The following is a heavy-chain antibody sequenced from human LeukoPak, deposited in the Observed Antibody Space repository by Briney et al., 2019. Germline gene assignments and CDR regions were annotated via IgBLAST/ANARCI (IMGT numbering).Heavy chain of an antibody. D-gene: IGHD5-18*01. V-gene: IGHV1-18*01. CDR3: ARVYSFGYGVDY. J-gene: IGHJ4*02. CDR1: GYTFINFG. CDR2: ISSYNGDT. Sequence: ASVKVSCKASGYTFINFGISWVRQAPGQGLEWMGWISSYNGDTNYAQKLQGRVTMTTDTSTSTAYMELRSLRSDDSVVYYCARVYSFGYGVDYWGQGTLVTVSS.